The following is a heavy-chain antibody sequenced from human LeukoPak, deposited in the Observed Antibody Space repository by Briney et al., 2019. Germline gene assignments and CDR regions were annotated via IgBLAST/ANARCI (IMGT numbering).Heavy chain of an antibody. CDR1: GYSFTSYW. V-gene: IGHV5-51*01. Sequence: GESLKISCQGSGYSFTSYWIGWVRQMPGKGLEWMGVIYPGDSDTRYSPSFQGQVTISVDESISTAYLQWTSLKASDTAMYYCAREYGSGIPGDAFDFWGQGTVVTVSS. J-gene: IGHJ3*01. CDR3: AREYGSGIPGDAFDF. D-gene: IGHD3-10*01. CDR2: IYPGDSDT.